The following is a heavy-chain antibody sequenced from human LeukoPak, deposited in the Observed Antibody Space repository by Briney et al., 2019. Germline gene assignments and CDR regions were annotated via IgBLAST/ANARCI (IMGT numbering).Heavy chain of an antibody. Sequence: KASETLSLTCTVSGGSISTYYWSWIRQPPGKGLEWIGYIYYSGSTNYNPSLKSRVTISVDTSRNQFSLKLSSVTAADTAVYYCARHAGTDSSSYYYFDHWGQGTLVTVSS. CDR1: GGSISTYY. CDR2: IYYSGST. CDR3: ARHAGTDSSSYYYFDH. J-gene: IGHJ4*02. D-gene: IGHD6-13*01. V-gene: IGHV4-59*08.